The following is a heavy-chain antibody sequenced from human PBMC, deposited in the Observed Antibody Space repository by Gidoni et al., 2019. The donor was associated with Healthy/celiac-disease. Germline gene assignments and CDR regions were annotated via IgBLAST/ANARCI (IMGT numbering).Heavy chain of an antibody. CDR1: GFTFSSYA. D-gene: IGHD3-22*01. V-gene: IGHV3-64D*08. CDR3: VKRYYDSSGYSGDY. J-gene: IGHJ4*02. CDR2: ISSNGGST. Sequence: EVQLVESGGGLVQPGGSLRLSCSASGFTFSSYAMHWVRQAPGKGLENVSAISSNGGSTYYADSVKGRFTISRDNSKNTLYLQMSSLRAEDTAVYYCVKRYYDSSGYSGDYWGQGTLVTVSS.